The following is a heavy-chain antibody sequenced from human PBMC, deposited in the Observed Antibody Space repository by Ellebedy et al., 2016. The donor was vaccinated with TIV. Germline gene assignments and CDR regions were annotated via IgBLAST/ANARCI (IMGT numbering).Heavy chain of an antibody. CDR1: GFTFSNYA. CDR2: ISTNGGST. J-gene: IGHJ4*02. V-gene: IGHV3-64*04. D-gene: IGHD6-13*01. CDR3: ARVKYLVGLTAAGPFDY. Sequence: PGGSLRLSCSASGFTFSNYAMHWVRQAPGKGLQYVSVISTNGGSTYYADSVKGRFTISRDNANTSLFLQMNSLRAEDTAVYYCARVKYLVGLTAAGPFDYWGQGTLVTVSS.